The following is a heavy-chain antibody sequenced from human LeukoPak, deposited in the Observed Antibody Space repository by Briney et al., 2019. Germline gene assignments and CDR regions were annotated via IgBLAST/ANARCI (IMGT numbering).Heavy chain of an antibody. CDR2: ISSSSSYI. CDR1: GFTFSSYS. D-gene: IGHD5-18*01. Sequence: PGGSLRLSCAASGFTFSSYSMNWVRQAPGKGLEWVSSISSSSSYIYYADSVKGRFTISRDNAKNTLYLQMNSLRAEDTAVYYCAKGTRYSYGYRMTPSWFDPWGQGTLVTVSS. CDR3: AKGTRYSYGYRMTPSWFDP. J-gene: IGHJ5*02. V-gene: IGHV3-21*01.